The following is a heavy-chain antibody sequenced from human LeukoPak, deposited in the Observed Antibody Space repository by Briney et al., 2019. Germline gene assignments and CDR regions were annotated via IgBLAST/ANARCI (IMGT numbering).Heavy chain of an antibody. CDR2: IIPILGIA. D-gene: IGHD6-19*01. CDR3: ARDHLGAGIAVESYYYYGMDV. Sequence: GASVKVSCKASGGTFSSYAISWVRQAPGQGLEWMGRIIPILGIANYAQKFQGRVTITADKPTSTAYMELSSLRSEDTAVYYCARDHLGAGIAVESYYYYGMDVWGQGTTVTVSS. CDR1: GGTFSSYA. V-gene: IGHV1-69*04. J-gene: IGHJ6*02.